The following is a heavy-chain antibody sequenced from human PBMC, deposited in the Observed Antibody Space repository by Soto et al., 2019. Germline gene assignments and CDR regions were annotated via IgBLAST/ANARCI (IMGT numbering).Heavy chain of an antibody. CDR2: IYPGDSDT. J-gene: IGHJ6*02. V-gene: IGHV5-51*01. CDR3: ASANDYGGKSRGRMEKNLHRFVQRYYYYGMDV. D-gene: IGHD4-17*01. Sequence: PGESLKISCKGSGYSFTSYWIGWVRQMPGKGLEWMGIIYPGDSDTRYSPSFQGQVTISADKSISTAYLQWSSLKASDTAMYYCASANDYGGKSRGRMEKNLHRFVQRYYYYGMDVWGQGTTVTVSS. CDR1: GYSFTSYW.